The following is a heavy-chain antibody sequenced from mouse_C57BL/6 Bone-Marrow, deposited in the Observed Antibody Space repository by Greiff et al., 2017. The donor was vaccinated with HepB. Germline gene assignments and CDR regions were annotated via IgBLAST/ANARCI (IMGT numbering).Heavy chain of an antibody. CDR3: ARGGYDYLFAY. J-gene: IGHJ3*01. Sequence: EVQLQQSGPKLVKPGASVKISCKASGYTFTDYYMNWVKQSHGKSLEWIGDINPNNGGTSYNQKFKGKATLTVDKSSSTAYMELRSLTSEDSAVYYCARGGYDYLFAYWGQGTLVTVSA. CDR1: GYTFTDYY. CDR2: INPNNGGT. D-gene: IGHD2-4*01. V-gene: IGHV1-26*01.